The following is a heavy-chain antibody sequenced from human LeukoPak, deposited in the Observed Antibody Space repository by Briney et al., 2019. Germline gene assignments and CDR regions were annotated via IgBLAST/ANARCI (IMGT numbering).Heavy chain of an antibody. CDR1: GFTFGSYW. V-gene: IGHV3-7*01. Sequence: GGSLRLSCEVSGFTFGSYWMGWVRQAPGNGLEWVANINPQGSETSYVDSVDGRFTISRDNAKKSMFLQMNSLRAEDTAVYYCARVEDDYGDYYYGMDVWGQGTTVTVSS. J-gene: IGHJ6*02. CDR2: INPQGSET. D-gene: IGHD4-17*01. CDR3: ARVEDDYGDYYYGMDV.